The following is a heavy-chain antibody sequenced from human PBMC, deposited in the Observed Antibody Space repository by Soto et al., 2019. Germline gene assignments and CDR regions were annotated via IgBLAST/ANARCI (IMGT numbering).Heavy chain of an antibody. CDR2: ISYDGSNK. J-gene: IGHJ5*02. Sequence: QVQLVESGGGVVQPGRSLRLSCAASGFTFSSYAMHWVRQAPGKGLEWVAVISYDGSNKYYADSVKGRFTISRDNSKKTLYLQMNSLRAEDTAVYYCARRPDPGFWFTPAIGGPWGQGTLVTVSS. CDR3: ARRPDPGFWFTPAIGGP. CDR1: GFTFSSYA. V-gene: IGHV3-30-3*01. D-gene: IGHD3-3*01.